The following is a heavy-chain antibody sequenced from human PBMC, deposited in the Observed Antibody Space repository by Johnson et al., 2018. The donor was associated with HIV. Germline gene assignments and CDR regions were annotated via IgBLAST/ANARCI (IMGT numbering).Heavy chain of an antibody. J-gene: IGHJ3*02. Sequence: VQLVESGGGLVQPGGPLRLSCVASGFTVSSDYMSWVRQAPGKGLEWVANIKQDGSEKYYVDSVKGRFTISRDNAKNALYLQMNSLRVEDTAVYYCARYCGGDCYSPHDAFDIWGQGTMVTVSS. D-gene: IGHD2-21*02. CDR1: GFTVSSDY. CDR2: IKQDGSEK. V-gene: IGHV3-7*01. CDR3: ARYCGGDCYSPHDAFDI.